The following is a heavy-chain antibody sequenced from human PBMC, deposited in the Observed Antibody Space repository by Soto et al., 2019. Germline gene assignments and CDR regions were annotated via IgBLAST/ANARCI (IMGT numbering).Heavy chain of an antibody. D-gene: IGHD1-1*01. Sequence: SETLSLTCTVSGASIRSSTYQWGWIRQPPGRGLEWIGSAYYSESTYYNPSLKSRVTISVDTSKNQFSLKVSSVTAADTAVYYCVRHRNWKVDYWGQGTLVTVSS. CDR3: VRHRNWKVDY. V-gene: IGHV4-39*01. CDR1: GASIRSSTYQ. J-gene: IGHJ4*02. CDR2: AYYSEST.